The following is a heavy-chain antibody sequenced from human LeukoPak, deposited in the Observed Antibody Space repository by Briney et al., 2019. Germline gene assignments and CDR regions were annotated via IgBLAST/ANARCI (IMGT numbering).Heavy chain of an antibody. V-gene: IGHV4-31*03. J-gene: IGHJ4*01. CDR3: ARRIKVAGLFYY. Sequence: SETLALMCTVSGGPNSSGVYYWSWIRQHPGRGLEWIGYIYDRGSTYYNPSLTSRATVSADRSKNQFSPKLTSVTAADTAVYFCARRIKVAGLFYYWGHGTLVSVSS. CDR1: GGPNSSGVYY. D-gene: IGHD2-15*01. CDR2: IYDRGST.